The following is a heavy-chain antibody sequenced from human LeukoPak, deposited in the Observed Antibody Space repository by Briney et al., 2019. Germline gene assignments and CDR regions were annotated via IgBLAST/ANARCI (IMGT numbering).Heavy chain of an antibody. CDR1: GFTFSSYW. D-gene: IGHD6-19*01. CDR2: ITNNGTTI. CDR3: ARDQWLAYYYHGMDV. Sequence: PGGSLRLSCAASGFTFSSYWMHWVRQAPGKGLEWVSYITNNGTTIYYADSVKGRFTISRDNAENSLYLQMNSLRAEDTAIYYCARDQWLAYYYHGMDVWGQGTTVTVSS. V-gene: IGHV3-48*04. J-gene: IGHJ6*02.